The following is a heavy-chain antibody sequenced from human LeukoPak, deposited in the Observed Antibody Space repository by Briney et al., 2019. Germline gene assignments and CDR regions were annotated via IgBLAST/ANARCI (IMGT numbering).Heavy chain of an antibody. V-gene: IGHV1-69*05. CDR1: GYTFTSYG. CDR2: IIPIFGTA. CDR3: ARDQEYYYDSSGYYCLDY. J-gene: IGHJ4*02. Sequence: SVKVSCKASGYTFTSYGISWVRQAPGQGLEWMGGIIPIFGTANYAQKFQGRVTITTDESTSTAYMKLSSLRSEDTAVYYCARDQEYYYDSSGYYCLDYWGQGTLVTVSS. D-gene: IGHD3-22*01.